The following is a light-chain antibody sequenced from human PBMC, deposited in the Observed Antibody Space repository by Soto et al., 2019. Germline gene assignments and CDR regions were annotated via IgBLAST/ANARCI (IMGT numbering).Light chain of an antibody. V-gene: IGKV3-20*01. CDR1: QSVSSSY. Sequence: EIVLTQSPGTLSLSPGERATLSCRASQSVSSSYLAWYQQKPGQAPRLLIYGASSRATGIPDRFSGSGSGTDFPLTISRLEPEEFAVYYCQQYGSSPVTFGPGTQVHIK. J-gene: IGKJ3*01. CDR3: QQYGSSPVT. CDR2: GAS.